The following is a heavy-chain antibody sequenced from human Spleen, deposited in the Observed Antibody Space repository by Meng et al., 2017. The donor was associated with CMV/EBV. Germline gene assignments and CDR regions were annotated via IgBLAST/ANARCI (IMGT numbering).Heavy chain of an antibody. CDR2: IYYSGRT. CDR1: GGSISSTTDY. J-gene: IGHJ4*02. D-gene: IGHD6-6*01. CDR3: ARAAARTIFDH. V-gene: IGHV4-39*07. Sequence: SETLSLTCTVSGGSISSTTDYWGWIRQPPGKGLEWIGSIYYSGRTHYSPSIKSRVTISVDTSKNQFSLKVSSVTAADTAVYYCARAAARTIFDHWGQGTLVTVSS.